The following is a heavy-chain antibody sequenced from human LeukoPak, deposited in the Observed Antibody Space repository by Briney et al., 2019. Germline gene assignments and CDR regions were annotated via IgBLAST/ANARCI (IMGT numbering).Heavy chain of an antibody. CDR2: ISYDGSNK. CDR1: GFTFSSYA. Sequence: QPGGSLRLSCAASGFTFSSYAMHWVRQAPGKGLEWVAVISYDGSNKYYADSVKGRFTISRDNSKNTLYLQMNSLRAEDTAVYYCAREDYFDYWGQGTLVTVSS. J-gene: IGHJ4*02. V-gene: IGHV3-30-3*01. CDR3: AREDYFDY.